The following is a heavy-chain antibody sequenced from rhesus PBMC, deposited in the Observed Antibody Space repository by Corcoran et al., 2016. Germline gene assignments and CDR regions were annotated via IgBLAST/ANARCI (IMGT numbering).Heavy chain of an antibody. D-gene: IGHD6-43*01. CDR3: ARDLAQYSSSSDYFDY. V-gene: IGHV4-106*01. CDR2: IYGSGGGT. CDR1: GGSISDDYY. Sequence: QVQLQESGPGLVKPSETLSLTCAVSGGSISDDYYWSWIRQPPGKGQEWIGYIYGSGGGTNYNPSLKNRVTISIDTSKNQFSLKLSSVTAADTAVYYCARDLAQYSSSSDYFDYWGQGVLVTVSS. J-gene: IGHJ4*01.